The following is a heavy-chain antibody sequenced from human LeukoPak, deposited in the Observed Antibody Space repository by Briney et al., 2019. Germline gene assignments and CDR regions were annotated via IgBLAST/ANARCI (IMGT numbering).Heavy chain of an antibody. Sequence: PSETLSLTCTVSGGSISSTSYYWGWIRQPPGKGLEWIGSIYYSGSTYYNPSLKSRVTISVDTSKNQFSLKLSSVTAADTAVYYCARRSGYSSSWVDYWGQGTPVTVSS. CDR3: ARRSGYSSSWVDY. D-gene: IGHD6-13*01. V-gene: IGHV4-39*01. CDR1: GGSISSTSYY. CDR2: IYYSGST. J-gene: IGHJ4*02.